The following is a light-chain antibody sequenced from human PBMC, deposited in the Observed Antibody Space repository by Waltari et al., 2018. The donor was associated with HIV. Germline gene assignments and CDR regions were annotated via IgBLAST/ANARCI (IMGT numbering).Light chain of an antibody. J-gene: IGKJ5*01. CDR3: QQYKSFSLT. CDR2: KTS. V-gene: IGKV1-5*03. Sequence: DIQMTQSPSTLSVSVGDRVIITCRSSPNVDNWLAWYQQRPGSAPKVLIYKTSTLQTGVPSRFSGSGSGTEFSLTISSLQPDDFATYYCQQYKSFSLTFGQGTRLEIK. CDR1: PNVDNW.